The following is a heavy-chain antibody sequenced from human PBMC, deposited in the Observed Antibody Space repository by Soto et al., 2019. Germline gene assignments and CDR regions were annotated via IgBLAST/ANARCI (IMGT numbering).Heavy chain of an antibody. V-gene: IGHV3-74*01. D-gene: IGHD2-8*01. J-gene: IGHJ4*02. CDR3: ATVPVGTYGVWNY. Sequence: EEQLVESGGGLVQPGGSRRLSCAASGFTFSSYWMHWVRQAPGKGLGWVSRINPGGSITTYADSVKGRFTISRDNAKNTLYLKMNSLRGDDTAVYYCATVPVGTYGVWNYWGQGALVTVSS. CDR1: GFTFSSYW. CDR2: INPGGSIT.